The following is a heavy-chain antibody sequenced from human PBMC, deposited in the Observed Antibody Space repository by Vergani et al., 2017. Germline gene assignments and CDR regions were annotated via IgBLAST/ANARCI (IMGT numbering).Heavy chain of an antibody. D-gene: IGHD5-24*01. V-gene: IGHV1-69*01. J-gene: IGHJ4*02. CDR1: GGTFSSYA. CDR2: IIPIFGTA. Sequence: QVQLVQSGAEVKKPGSSVKVSCKASGGTFSSYAISWVRQAPGQGLEWMGGIIPIFGTANYAQKFQGRVTITADESTSTAYMELSSLRSEDTAVYYCARALQMATITGAGWSYWDQGTLVTVSS. CDR3: ARALQMATITGAGWSY.